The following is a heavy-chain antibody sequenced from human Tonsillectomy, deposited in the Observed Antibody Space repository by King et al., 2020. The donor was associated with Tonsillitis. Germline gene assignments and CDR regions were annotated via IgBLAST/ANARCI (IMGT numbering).Heavy chain of an antibody. CDR1: GFTFSTYG. CDR3: ARGAAAAGTFAMDV. D-gene: IGHD6-13*01. CDR2: ITSSSHYI. J-gene: IGHJ6*02. Sequence: VQLVESGGGLVKPGGSLRLSCAASGFTFSTYGMNWVRQAPGKGLEWVSSITSSSHYIYYGASVKGRFTISRGNAKNSLLLQMNSLRAEDTAVYYCARGAAAAGTFAMDVWGQGTTVTVSS. V-gene: IGHV3-21*01.